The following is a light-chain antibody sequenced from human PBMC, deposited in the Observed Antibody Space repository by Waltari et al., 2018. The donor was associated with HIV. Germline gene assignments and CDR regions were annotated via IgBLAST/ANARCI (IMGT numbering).Light chain of an antibody. CDR2: QDT. Sequence: SYELTQPPSVSVSPGQTASITCSGDQLGAKFASWYQQRPGQSPVMVIFQDTERPSGIPERFSGSNSGNSATLTISGTQTFDEADYFCQAWDNTTPILGGGTKLTVL. CDR3: QAWDNTTPI. J-gene: IGLJ2*01. CDR1: QLGAKF. V-gene: IGLV3-1*01.